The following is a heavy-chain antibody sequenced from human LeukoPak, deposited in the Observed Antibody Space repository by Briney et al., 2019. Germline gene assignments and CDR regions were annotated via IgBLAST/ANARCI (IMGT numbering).Heavy chain of an antibody. CDR3: ARDYGDYDNWFYP. D-gene: IGHD4-17*01. V-gene: IGHV1-69*05. CDR2: IIPIFGTA. J-gene: IGHJ5*02. CDR1: GGTFSSYA. Sequence: SVKVSCKASGGTFSSYAISWVRQASGQGLEWMGGIIPIFGTANYAQKFQGRVTITTDESTSTAYMELSSLRAEDTAVYYCARDYGDYDNWFYPWGQGTLVTVSS.